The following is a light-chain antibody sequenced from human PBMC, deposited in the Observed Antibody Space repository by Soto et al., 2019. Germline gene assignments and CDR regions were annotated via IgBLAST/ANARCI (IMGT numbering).Light chain of an antibody. J-gene: IGKJ1*01. CDR3: QQYDNWPQT. CDR1: QSISDY. V-gene: IGKV1-39*01. CDR2: AAS. Sequence: DIQMTQSPSSLSASVGDRVTITCRASQSISDYLNWYQQKPGKAPKLLIYAASSLLSGVPSRFSGTGSGTDFTLTVSSLQSEDFAVYYCQQYDNWPQTFGQGTKVDIK.